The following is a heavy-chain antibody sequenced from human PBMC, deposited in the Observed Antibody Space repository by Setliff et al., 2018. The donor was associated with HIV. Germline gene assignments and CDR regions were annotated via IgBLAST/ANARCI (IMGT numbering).Heavy chain of an antibody. CDR1: GFTFDRFW. Sequence: PGGSLRLSCAASGFTFDRFWMHWVRQAPGKGLVWVSRVNRDGSSTTYTDSVKGRFTISRDNAKNTLYLQMNSLRAEDTAVYYCASGYHYDTSGNFDLPFGYWGQGTLVTVSS. J-gene: IGHJ4*02. CDR3: ASGYHYDTSGNFDLPFGY. D-gene: IGHD3-22*01. CDR2: VNRDGSST. V-gene: IGHV3-74*01.